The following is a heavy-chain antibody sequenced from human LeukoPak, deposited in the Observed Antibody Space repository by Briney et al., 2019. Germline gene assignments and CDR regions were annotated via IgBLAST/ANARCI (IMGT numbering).Heavy chain of an antibody. J-gene: IGHJ6*02. CDR3: AKDQYYGSSYPYGMDV. V-gene: IGHV3-23*01. CDR2: ISGSGRSI. D-gene: IGHD3-10*01. CDR1: GFTFSSYA. Sequence: GGSLRLSRAASGFTFSSYAMSWVRQAPGKGLEWVSAISGSGRSIYCADSVKGRFTISRDNPKNTLLLQMDSLRAEDTAVYYCAKDQYYGSSYPYGMDVWGQGTTVTVSS.